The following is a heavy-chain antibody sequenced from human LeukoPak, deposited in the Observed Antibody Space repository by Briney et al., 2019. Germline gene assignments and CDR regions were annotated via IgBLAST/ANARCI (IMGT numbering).Heavy chain of an antibody. CDR3: ARDVGITVADSFDP. CDR2: VHIYRGNT. CDR1: RGTFSSYA. V-gene: IGHV1-18*01. J-gene: IGHJ5*02. D-gene: IGHD6-13*01. Sequence: GASVKVSCKASRGTFSSYAISWVRQAPGQGLEWMGWVHIYRGNTNYAQKFQGRVTMTTDTSASTVYMEVRGLRSDDTAMYYCARDVGITVADSFDPWGQGALVTVSS.